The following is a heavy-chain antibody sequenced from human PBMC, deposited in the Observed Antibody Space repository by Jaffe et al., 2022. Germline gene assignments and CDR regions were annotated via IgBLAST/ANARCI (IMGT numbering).Heavy chain of an antibody. J-gene: IGHJ4*02. CDR3: AKDPDSSGYSVPTFDY. D-gene: IGHD3-22*01. CDR1: GFTFDDYA. CDR2: ISWDGGST. V-gene: IGHV3-43D*04. Sequence: EVQLVESGGVVVQPGGSLRLSCAASGFTFDDYAMHWVRQAPGKGLEWVSLISWDGGSTYYADSVKGRFTISRDNSKNSLYLQMNSLRAEDTALYYCAKDPDSSGYSVPTFDYWGQGTLVTVSS.